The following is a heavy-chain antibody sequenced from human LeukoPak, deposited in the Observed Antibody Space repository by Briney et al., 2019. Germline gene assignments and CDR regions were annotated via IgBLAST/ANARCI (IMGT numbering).Heavy chain of an antibody. CDR3: ARHRRNSNYLTTVTTIDY. CDR2: IYYSGST. J-gene: IGHJ4*02. V-gene: IGHV4-39*01. Sequence: SETLSLTCTVSGVSISSSSYYWGWIRQPPGKGLEWIGSIYYSGSTYYNPSLKSRVTISVDTSKNQFSLRLTSVTAADTAFYYCARHRRNSNYLTTVTTIDYWGQGALVTVSS. D-gene: IGHD4-11*01. CDR1: GVSISSSSYY.